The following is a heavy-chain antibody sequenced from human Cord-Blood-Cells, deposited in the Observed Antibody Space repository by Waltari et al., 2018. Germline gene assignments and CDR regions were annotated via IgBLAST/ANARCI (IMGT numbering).Heavy chain of an antibody. CDR3: ARGADCSSTSCHPLYYYYYYMDV. Sequence: QVQLQQWGAGLLKPSETLSLTCAVYGGSFSGYYWSWIRQPPGKGLEWIGEINQIGSTNYNPSLKSRVTISVDTSKNQFSRKLSSVTAADTAVYYCARGADCSSTSCHPLYYYYYYMDVWGKGTTVTVSS. CDR1: GGSFSGYY. V-gene: IGHV4-34*01. D-gene: IGHD2-2*01. J-gene: IGHJ6*03. CDR2: INQIGST.